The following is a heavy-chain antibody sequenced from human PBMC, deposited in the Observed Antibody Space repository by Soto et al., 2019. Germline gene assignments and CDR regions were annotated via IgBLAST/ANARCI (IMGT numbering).Heavy chain of an antibody. J-gene: IGHJ4*02. V-gene: IGHV1-58*01. CDR3: AADLWQLVGVGYFDY. CDR2: IVVGSCNT. CDR1: GFAXTVSA. Sequence: LXNVSWKASGFAXTVSAVRVVRQARRQRLEWIGWIVVGSCNTNYAQKFQERVTITRDMSTRTAYMELSSMRSEDTAVYYCAADLWQLVGVGYFDYWGQATLVTVSS. D-gene: IGHD6-6*01.